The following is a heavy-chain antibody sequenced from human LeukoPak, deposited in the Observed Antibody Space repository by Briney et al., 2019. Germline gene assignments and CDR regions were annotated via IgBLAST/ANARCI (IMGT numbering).Heavy chain of an antibody. D-gene: IGHD3-3*01. Sequence: SQTLSLTCTVSGGSINSGGYYWSWIRQHPGKGLEWIGYIYYSGGTYYNPSLKSRVTISADTSKDQFSLRLSSVTAADAAVYYCARHYDDYSFGVDVWGQGTAVTVSS. V-gene: IGHV4-31*03. CDR3: ARHYDDYSFGVDV. CDR2: IYYSGGT. J-gene: IGHJ6*02. CDR1: GGSINSGGYY.